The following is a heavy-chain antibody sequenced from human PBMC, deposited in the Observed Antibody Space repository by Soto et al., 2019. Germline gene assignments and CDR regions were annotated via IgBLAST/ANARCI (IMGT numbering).Heavy chain of an antibody. CDR3: ARESEAEAVDYAFDI. D-gene: IGHD2-2*01. V-gene: IGHV4-30-4*01. CDR2: IYYSGST. Sequence: QVQLQESGPGLVKPSQTLSLTCTVSGGSISSGDYYWSWIRQPPGKGLEWIGYIYYSGSTYYNPSRKSRVTISVDTSKNQFSLKLSSVTAADTAVYYCARESEAEAVDYAFDIWGQGTMVTVSS. CDR1: GGSISSGDYY. J-gene: IGHJ3*02.